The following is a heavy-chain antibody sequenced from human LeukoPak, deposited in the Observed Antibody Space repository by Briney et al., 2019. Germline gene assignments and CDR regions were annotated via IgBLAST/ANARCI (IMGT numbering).Heavy chain of an antibody. Sequence: SGPALVKPTQTLTLTCTFSGFSLSTSGMCVSWIRQPPGKALEWLALIDWDDDKYYSTSLKTRLTISKDTSKNQVVLTMTNMDPVDTATYYCARIGYSSGWCYFDYWGQGTLVTVSS. CDR2: IDWDDDK. J-gene: IGHJ4*02. D-gene: IGHD6-19*01. V-gene: IGHV2-70*01. CDR3: ARIGYSSGWCYFDY. CDR1: GFSLSTSGMC.